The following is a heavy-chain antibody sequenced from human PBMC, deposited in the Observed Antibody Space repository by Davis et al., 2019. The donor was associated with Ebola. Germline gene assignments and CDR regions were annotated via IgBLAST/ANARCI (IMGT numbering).Heavy chain of an antibody. D-gene: IGHD6-13*01. CDR1: GFTFSSYA. J-gene: IGHJ4*02. CDR3: AKDLESSAAAGKTDY. CDR2: ISGSGGST. Sequence: GESLKISCAASGFTFSSYAMSWVRQAPGKGLEWVSAISGSGGSTYYADSVKGRFTISRDNSKNTLYLQMNSLRAEDTAVYYCAKDLESSAAAGKTDYWGQGTLVTVSS. V-gene: IGHV3-23*01.